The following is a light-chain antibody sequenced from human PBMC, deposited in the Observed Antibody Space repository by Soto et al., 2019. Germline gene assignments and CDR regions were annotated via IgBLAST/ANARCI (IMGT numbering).Light chain of an antibody. V-gene: IGKV3-20*01. CDR3: QQYGSSPQT. Sequence: EILLTQSPGTLSWSPRERATLSCRASQSVSSSYLAWYQQKPGQAPRLVIYGASSRATGIPDRFSGSGSGTDFTLTISRLETEDFAVYYCQQYGSSPQTFGQGTKVDIK. J-gene: IGKJ1*01. CDR2: GAS. CDR1: QSVSSSY.